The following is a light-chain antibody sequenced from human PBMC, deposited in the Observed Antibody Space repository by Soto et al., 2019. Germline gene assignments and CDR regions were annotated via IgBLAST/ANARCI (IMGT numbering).Light chain of an antibody. V-gene: IGLV2-11*01. CDR3: CSHAGSYPVV. CDR2: DVS. Sequence: QSALTQPRSVSGSPVQSVAISCTGSSSDVGGYNYVSWYQQEPGKAPKLMIYDVSQRPPGVPDRFSGSKSGNTASLTISGLQAEDEADYYCCSHAGSYPVVFGAGTKVTVL. J-gene: IGLJ2*01. CDR1: SSDVGGYNY.